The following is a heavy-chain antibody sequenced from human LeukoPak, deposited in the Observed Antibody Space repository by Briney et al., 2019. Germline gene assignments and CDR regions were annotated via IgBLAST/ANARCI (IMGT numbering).Heavy chain of an antibody. CDR1: GXSISSDNYY. V-gene: IGHV4-39*01. Sequence: SETLSLTCTVSGXSISSDNYYWGWIRQPPGKGLEWIGNIYYNGRTYYNPALKSRVTMSVDTSKNQFSLKLTSVTAADTAVYYCARHRGSSSEVDPWGLGTLVTISS. CDR3: ARHRGSSSEVDP. D-gene: IGHD6-6*01. J-gene: IGHJ5*02. CDR2: IYYNGRT.